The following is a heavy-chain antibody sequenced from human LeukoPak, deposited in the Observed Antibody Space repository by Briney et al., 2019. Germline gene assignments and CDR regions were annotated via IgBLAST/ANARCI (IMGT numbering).Heavy chain of an antibody. D-gene: IGHD5-12*01. CDR2: ISYDGSNK. CDR3: AKDLIVATLFGAFDI. CDR1: GFTFSSYG. V-gene: IGHV3-30*18. Sequence: PGGSLRLSCAASGFTFSSYGMHWVRQAPGKGLEWVAVISYDGSNKYYADSVKGRFTISRDNSKNTLYLQMNSLRAEDTAVYYCAKDLIVATLFGAFDIWGQGTMVTVSS. J-gene: IGHJ3*02.